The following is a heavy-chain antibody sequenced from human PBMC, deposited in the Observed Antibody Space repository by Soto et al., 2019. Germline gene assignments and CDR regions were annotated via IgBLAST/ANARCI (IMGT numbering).Heavy chain of an antibody. CDR2: IYYSGST. CDR3: ARYGVWVGMDV. J-gene: IGHJ6*02. V-gene: IGHV4-59*01. D-gene: IGHD1-26*01. CDR1: GGSISSYY. Sequence: SETLSLTCPLSGGSISSYYLSWIRQPPGKGLEWIGYIYYSGSTNYNPSLKSRVTIAVDTSKNQFSLKLSSVTAADTAVYYCARYGVWVGMDVWGQGTTVTVSS.